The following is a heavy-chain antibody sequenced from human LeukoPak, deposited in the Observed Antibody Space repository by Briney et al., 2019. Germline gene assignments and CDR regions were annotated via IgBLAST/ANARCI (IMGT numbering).Heavy chain of an antibody. D-gene: IGHD3-3*01. J-gene: IGHJ4*02. CDR2: IYYSGST. V-gene: IGHV4-61*01. Sequence: SETLSLTCTVSGDSISSSYYWSWIRQPPGKGLEWIGYIYYSGSTNYNPSLKSRVTISVDTSKNQFSLKLSSVTAADTAVYYCARTIGFWSGPSDYWGQGTLVTVSS. CDR1: GDSISSSYY. CDR3: ARTIGFWSGPSDY.